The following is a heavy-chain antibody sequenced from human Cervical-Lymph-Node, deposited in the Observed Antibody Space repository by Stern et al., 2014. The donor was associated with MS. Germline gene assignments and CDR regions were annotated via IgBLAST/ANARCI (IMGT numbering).Heavy chain of an antibody. J-gene: IGHJ4*02. CDR2: IYYSGST. D-gene: IGHD3/OR15-3a*01. V-gene: IGHV4-30-4*01. Sequence: QLQLQESGPGVVKPSQTLSLTCTVSGGSISSGDYYWSWIRQTPGKGLEWIGYIYYSGSTYYNPSLKSRVTISVDTSKNQFSLKLSSVTAADTAVYYCAREGPRTGTLVYWGQGTLVTVSS. CDR3: AREGPRTGTLVY. CDR1: GGSISSGDYY.